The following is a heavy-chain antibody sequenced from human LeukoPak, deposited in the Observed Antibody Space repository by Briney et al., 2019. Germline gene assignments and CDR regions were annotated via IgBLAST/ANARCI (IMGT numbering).Heavy chain of an antibody. CDR3: ATDGLHDYGDYVGSIRFDP. V-gene: IGHV1-24*01. CDR1: GYTLTELS. Sequence: GASVKVSCKVSGYTLTELSMHWVRQAPGKGLGWMGGFDPEDGETIYAQKFQGRVTMTEDTSTDTAYMELSSLRSEDTAVYYCATDGLHDYGDYVGSIRFDPWGQGTLVTVSS. CDR2: FDPEDGET. D-gene: IGHD4-17*01. J-gene: IGHJ5*02.